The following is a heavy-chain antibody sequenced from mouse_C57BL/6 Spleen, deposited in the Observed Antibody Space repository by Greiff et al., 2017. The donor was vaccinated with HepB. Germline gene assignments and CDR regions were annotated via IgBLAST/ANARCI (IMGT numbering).Heavy chain of an antibody. CDR3: ARGRGNYGFAY. J-gene: IGHJ3*01. CDR1: GYTFTSYW. V-gene: IGHV1-59*01. D-gene: IGHD2-1*01. Sequence: QVQLQQPGAELVRPGTSVKLSCKASGYTFTSYWMHWVKQRPGQGLEWIGVIDPSDSYTNYNQKFKGKATLTVDTSSSTAYMQLSSLTSEDSAVYYCARGRGNYGFAYWGQGTLVTVSA. CDR2: IDPSDSYT.